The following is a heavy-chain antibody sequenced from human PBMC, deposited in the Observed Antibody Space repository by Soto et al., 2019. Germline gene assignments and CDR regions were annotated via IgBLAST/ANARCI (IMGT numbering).Heavy chain of an antibody. J-gene: IGHJ6*02. CDR1: GGSFSGYY. V-gene: IGHV4-34*01. D-gene: IGHD2-2*02. CDR3: ARGSVGCSSTSCYKGRYYGMDV. CDR2: INHSGGT. Sequence: PSETLSLTCAVYGGSFSGYYWSWIRQPPGKGLEWIGKINHSGGTNYNPSLKSRVTISVDTSKNQFSLKLSSVTAADTAVYYCARGSVGCSSTSCYKGRYYGMDVWGQGTTVTVSS.